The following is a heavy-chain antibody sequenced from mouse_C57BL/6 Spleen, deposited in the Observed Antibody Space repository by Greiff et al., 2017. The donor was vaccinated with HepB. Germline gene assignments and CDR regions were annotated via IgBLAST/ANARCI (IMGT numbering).Heavy chain of an antibody. CDR1: GYTFTSYW. CDR3: ARLPTVVADYSLPWFAY. D-gene: IGHD1-1*01. Sequence: QVQLKQPGTELVKPGASVKLSCKASGYTFTSYWMHWVKQRPGQGLEWIGNINPSNGGTNYNEKFKSKATLTVDKSSSTAYMQLSSLTSEDSAVYYCARLPTVVADYSLPWFAYWGQGTLVTVSA. CDR2: INPSNGGT. J-gene: IGHJ3*01. V-gene: IGHV1-53*01.